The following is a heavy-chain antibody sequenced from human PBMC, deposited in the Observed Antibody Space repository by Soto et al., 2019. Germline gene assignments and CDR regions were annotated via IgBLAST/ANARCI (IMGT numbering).Heavy chain of an antibody. J-gene: IGHJ6*02. CDR3: AKEPGYSNYYGIDV. D-gene: IGHD4-4*01. Sequence: EVQLLESGGGLVQPGGSLRLSCAASGLTFSLYAMTWVRQAPGKGLEWVSAISGSGSSTYYADSVKGRFTTSRDNSKNTLFLQMDSLRAEDTAVYYCAKEPGYSNYYGIDVWGQGTTVTVSS. CDR1: GLTFSLYA. CDR2: ISGSGSST. V-gene: IGHV3-23*01.